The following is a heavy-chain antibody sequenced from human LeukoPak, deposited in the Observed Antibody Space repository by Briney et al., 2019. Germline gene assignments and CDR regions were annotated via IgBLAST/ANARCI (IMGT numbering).Heavy chain of an antibody. V-gene: IGHV4-59*01. J-gene: IGHJ6*03. CDR3: ARANYGSGSDMDV. CDR1: GGSISSYY. CDR2: IYYSGST. D-gene: IGHD3-10*01. Sequence: KPSVTLSLTCTVSGGSISSYYWSWIRQPPGKGLEGIGYIYYSGSTNYNRFLKRRVTISVDTSKNQLSLKLSSVTAADTAVYYCARANYGSGSDMDVWGKGTTVTISS.